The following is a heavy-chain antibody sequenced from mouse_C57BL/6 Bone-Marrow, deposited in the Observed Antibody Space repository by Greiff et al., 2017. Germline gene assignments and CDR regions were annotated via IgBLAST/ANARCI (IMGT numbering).Heavy chain of an antibody. J-gene: IGHJ2*01. CDR1: GYTFTEYT. CDR3: ARHEGDPCFTTDYVDY. CDR2: FYPGSGSI. V-gene: IGHV1-62-2*01. Sequence: QVQLQQSGAELVKPGASVKLSCKASGYTFTEYTIHWVKQRSGQGLEWIGWFYPGSGSIKYNEKFKDKATLTADKSSSTAYMELSRLTSEDSAVYFCARHEGDPCFTTDYVDYWGQGTTLTVSS. D-gene: IGHD1-1*01.